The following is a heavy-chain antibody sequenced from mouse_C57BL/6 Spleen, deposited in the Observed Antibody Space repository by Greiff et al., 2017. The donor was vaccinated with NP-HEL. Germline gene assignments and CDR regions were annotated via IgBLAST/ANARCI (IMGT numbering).Heavy chain of an antibody. CDR1: GFTFSSYA. Sequence: EVQVVESGGGLVKPGGSLKLSCAASGFTFSSYAMSWVRQTPEKRLEWVATISDGGSYTYYPDNVKGRFTISRDNAKNNLYLQMSHLKSAETAMYYCARDGSRNWYIDVWGTGTTVTVSS. D-gene: IGHD1-1*01. CDR2: ISDGGSYT. J-gene: IGHJ1*03. CDR3: ARDGSRNWYIDV. V-gene: IGHV5-4*01.